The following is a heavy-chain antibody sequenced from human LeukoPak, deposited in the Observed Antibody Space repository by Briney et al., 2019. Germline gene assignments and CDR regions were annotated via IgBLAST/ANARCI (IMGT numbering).Heavy chain of an antibody. Sequence: PGGSLRLSCAASGFTFSSYVMHWVRQAPGKGLEWVANIKQDGSEKYYVDSVKGRFTISRDNAKNSLYLQMNSLRAEDTAVYYCARDLTISVGPSWFDPWGQGTLVTVSS. CDR1: GFTFSSYV. D-gene: IGHD3-3*01. CDR2: IKQDGSEK. J-gene: IGHJ5*02. V-gene: IGHV3-7*01. CDR3: ARDLTISVGPSWFDP.